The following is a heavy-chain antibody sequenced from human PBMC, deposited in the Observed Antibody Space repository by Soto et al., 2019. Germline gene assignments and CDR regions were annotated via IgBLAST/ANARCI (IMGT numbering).Heavy chain of an antibody. V-gene: IGHV4-39*01. Sequence: LSLTCTVSGGSIYRSGYYWGWIRQPPGRGLEWIGNIDYNGVTYSNPSLKSRVTISRDTSKNQFSLKLTSVTAADTALYYCGKVLVGATGHTDSDSWGPGTLVTVSS. J-gene: IGHJ4*02. CDR1: GGSIYRSGYY. D-gene: IGHD2-15*01. CDR2: IDYNGVT. CDR3: GKVLVGATGHTDSDS.